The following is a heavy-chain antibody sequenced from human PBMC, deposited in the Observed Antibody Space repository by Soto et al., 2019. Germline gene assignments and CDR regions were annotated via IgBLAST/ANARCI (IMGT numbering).Heavy chain of an antibody. Sequence: AGSLRLSCAASGFTFSSYAMHWVRQAPGKGLEWVAVISYDGSNNYYADSVKGRFTISRDNSKNTLYLQMNSMRAEDTDVDYWARYFVDSCYDAGDYWGQGTLVTVSS. CDR3: ARYFVDSCYDAGDY. J-gene: IGHJ4*02. CDR2: ISYDGSNN. V-gene: IGHV3-30-3*01. CDR1: GFTFSSYA. D-gene: IGHD5-12*01.